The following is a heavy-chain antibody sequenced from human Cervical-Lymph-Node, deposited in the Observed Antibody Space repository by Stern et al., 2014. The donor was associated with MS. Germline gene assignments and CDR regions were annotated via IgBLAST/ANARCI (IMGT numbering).Heavy chain of an antibody. CDR3: ARRDYYDSSTYYEDAFDI. V-gene: IGHV1-69*01. Sequence: VQLVESGAEVKKPGSSVKVSCRASGGPFSSHAITWVRQAPGQGLQWLGEIIPIFGTANYAQNFQGRVTISADGSTSTAYMELSSLRSEDTAVYYCARRDYYDSSTYYEDAFDIWGQGTMVTVSS. CDR2: IIPIFGTA. J-gene: IGHJ3*02. CDR1: GGPFSSHA. D-gene: IGHD3-22*01.